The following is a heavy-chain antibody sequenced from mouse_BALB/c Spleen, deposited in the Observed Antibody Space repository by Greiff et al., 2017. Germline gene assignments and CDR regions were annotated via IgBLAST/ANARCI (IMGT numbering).Heavy chain of an antibody. CDR3: AREATTDY. CDR1: GYAFTNYW. V-gene: IGHV1-63*01. CDR2: IYPGSGNT. J-gene: IGHJ2*01. Sequence: VQLQQSGAELVRPGTSVKISCKASGYAFTNYWLGWVKQRPGHGLEWIGDIYPGSGNTYYNEKFKGKATLTADKSSSTAYMQLSSLTSEDSAVYFCAREATTDYWGQGTTLTVSS. D-gene: IGHD1-1*01.